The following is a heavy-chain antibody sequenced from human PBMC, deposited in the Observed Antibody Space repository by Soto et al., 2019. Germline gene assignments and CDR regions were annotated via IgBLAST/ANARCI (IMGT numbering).Heavy chain of an antibody. J-gene: IGHJ6*02. CDR2: VSTYNVNT. V-gene: IGHV1-18*01. CDR3: ARGGITRVRVPPYYYYDMDV. D-gene: IGHD3-10*01. CDR1: GYTFPSDG. Sequence: QVQLVQSGAEVKKPGASVKVSCKASGYTFPSDGISWVRQAPGHGLAWMGWVSTYNVNTNYAQKLQGRVTMTADTSTSTAYMELRSLRSDDTAVYYCARGGITRVRVPPYYYYDMDVWGQGTTVTVSS.